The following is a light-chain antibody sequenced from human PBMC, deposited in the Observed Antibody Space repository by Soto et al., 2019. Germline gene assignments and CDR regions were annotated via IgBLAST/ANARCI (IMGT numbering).Light chain of an antibody. CDR2: GAS. CDR3: QQYNTWPLT. Sequence: EIVMTQSPATLSVSPGERATLPCRASQSVNRNVAWYQQKPGQAPRLLIYGASTRATGLPARFSGSGSETEFTLTISSLQYEDFAVYYCQQYNTWPLTFGGGIKVEIK. CDR1: QSVNRN. V-gene: IGKV3-15*01. J-gene: IGKJ4*01.